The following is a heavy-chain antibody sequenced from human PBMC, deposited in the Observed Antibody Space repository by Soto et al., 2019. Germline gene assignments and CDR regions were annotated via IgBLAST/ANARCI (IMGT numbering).Heavy chain of an antibody. CDR2: IYYSGST. CDR3: ARAQCSGVFVS. CDR1: VRSIRSGDYY. V-gene: IGHV4-30-4*01. D-gene: IGHD3-10*02. J-gene: IGHJ4*02. Sequence: QVQLQESGPGLVKPSQTLSLTCTVSVRSIRSGDYYWSWIRQPPGKGLEWIGYIYYSGSTYYNPSLKSLVTISVDTSKNQLSLKLSSVPAADSAVYYCARAQCSGVFVSWGQGTLVTVSS.